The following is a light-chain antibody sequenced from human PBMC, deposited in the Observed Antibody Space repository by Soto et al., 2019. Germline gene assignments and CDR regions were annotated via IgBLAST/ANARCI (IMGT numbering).Light chain of an antibody. Sequence: EIVMTQSPATLSVSPGERGTLSCRASQSVSSNLAWYQQKPGQAPRLLIYDASARATGIPARFSGSGFGTEFTLTISSLQSEDFAVYYRQQYDNWPRTFGQGTKVEIK. CDR1: QSVSSN. CDR2: DAS. J-gene: IGKJ1*01. CDR3: QQYDNWPRT. V-gene: IGKV3-15*01.